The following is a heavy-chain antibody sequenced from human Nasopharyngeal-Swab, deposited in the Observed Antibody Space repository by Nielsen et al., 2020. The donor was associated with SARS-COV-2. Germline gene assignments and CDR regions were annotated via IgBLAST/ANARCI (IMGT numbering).Heavy chain of an antibody. D-gene: IGHD4-23*01. CDR3: ARGLRSGGVVTPLEH. Sequence: GGSLRLSCAASGFTFSSYWMHWVRQAPGTGLVWVSRINNDGSSTNHADSVKGRFTISRDNAKNTLYLQMNSLRAEDTAVYYCARGLRSGGVVTPLEHWGQGSLVSVSS. CDR2: INNDGSST. V-gene: IGHV3-74*01. J-gene: IGHJ1*01. CDR1: GFTFSSYW.